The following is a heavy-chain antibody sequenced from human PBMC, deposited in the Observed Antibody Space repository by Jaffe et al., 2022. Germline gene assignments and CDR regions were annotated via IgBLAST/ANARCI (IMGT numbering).Heavy chain of an antibody. CDR2: IIPIFGTA. J-gene: IGHJ6*03. V-gene: IGHV1-69*05. D-gene: IGHD4-17*01. CDR1: GGTFSSYA. Sequence: QVQLVQSGAEVKKPGSSVKVSCKASGGTFSSYAISWVRQAPGQGLEWMGGIIPIFGTANYAQKFQGRVTITTDESTSTAYMELSSLRSEDTAVYYCASSLGGHDYGDYVDYYYYMDVWGKGTTVTVSS. CDR3: ASSLGGHDYGDYVDYYYYMDV.